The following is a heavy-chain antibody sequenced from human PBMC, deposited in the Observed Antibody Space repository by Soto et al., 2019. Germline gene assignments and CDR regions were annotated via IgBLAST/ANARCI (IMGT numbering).Heavy chain of an antibody. CDR3: ARSDVWTGYYALDY. J-gene: IGHJ4*02. CDR1: GFAFSSYE. V-gene: IGHV3-48*03. CDR2: ISSSGTTM. Sequence: AGGSLRLSCGASGFAFSSYEMNWVRQAPGKGLEWVSYISSSGTTMYYADSVQGRFTISRDNAKNSLYLQMSSLRAEDTAIYYCARSDVWTGYYALDYWGQGALVTVSS. D-gene: IGHD3-3*01.